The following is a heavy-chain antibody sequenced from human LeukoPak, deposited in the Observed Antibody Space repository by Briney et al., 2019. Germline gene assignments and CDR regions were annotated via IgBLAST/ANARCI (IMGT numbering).Heavy chain of an antibody. CDR1: GFTFSSYA. J-gene: IGHJ4*02. V-gene: IGHV3-23*01. CDR2: ISGSGGST. D-gene: IGHD3-10*01. Sequence: GGSLRLSCAASGFTFSSYAMSWVRQAPGRGLEWVSAISGSGGSTYYADSVKGRFTISRDNSKNTLYLQMNSLRAEDTAVYYCAKDFYYGSGSYRDYWGQGTLVTVSS. CDR3: AKDFYYGSGSYRDY.